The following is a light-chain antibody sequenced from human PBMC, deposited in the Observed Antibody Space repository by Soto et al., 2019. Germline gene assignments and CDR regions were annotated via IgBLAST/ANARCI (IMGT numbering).Light chain of an antibody. CDR1: QSVSSN. CDR2: GAS. CDR3: QQYNNWPPWT. J-gene: IGKJ1*01. Sequence: EIVMTQSPATLSVSPGERVTLSCRASQSVSSNLAWYQQKTGQAPRLLIYGASTRATGIPARFSGSGSGTELTLTISSLQSEDFAVYYCQQYNNWPPWTFGQGTRVDIK. V-gene: IGKV3-15*01.